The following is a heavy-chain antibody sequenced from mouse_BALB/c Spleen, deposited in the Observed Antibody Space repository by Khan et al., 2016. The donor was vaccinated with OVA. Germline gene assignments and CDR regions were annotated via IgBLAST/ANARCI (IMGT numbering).Heavy chain of an antibody. CDR2: LSNRGTTT. CDR3: AREGDDGGLAY. CDR1: GFTFSDYY. J-gene: IGHJ3*01. V-gene: IGHV5-12*02. Sequence: EVQLVESGGGLVQPGGSLKLSCATSGFTFSDYYMYWVRQTPEKRLEWVAYLSNRGTTTYYPDTVRGRFTISRDNAKNTLYLQMRRLESEDTAMYYCAREGDDGGLAYWGQGTLVTVSA. D-gene: IGHD2-3*01.